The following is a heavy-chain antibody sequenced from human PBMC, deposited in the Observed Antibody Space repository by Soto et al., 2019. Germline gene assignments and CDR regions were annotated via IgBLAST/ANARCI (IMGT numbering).Heavy chain of an antibody. D-gene: IGHD3-10*01. CDR1: GGSISTSSYF. CDR3: ARHRWGSGSYSGLLDF. J-gene: IGHJ4*02. V-gene: IGHV4-39*01. Sequence: LSLTCSVSGGSISTSSYFWGWIRQPPGKGLEWVGAVHYSGSANYRSSLQSRVTISVDTSQNQFSLRLRSVAAADTAVYYCARHRWGSGSYSGLLDFWGQGALVTVSS. CDR2: VHYSGSA.